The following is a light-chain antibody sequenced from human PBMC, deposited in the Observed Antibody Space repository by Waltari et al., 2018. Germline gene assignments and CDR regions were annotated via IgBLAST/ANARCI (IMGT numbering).Light chain of an antibody. CDR3: QQYDSYPWT. CDR2: KAS. V-gene: IGKV1-5*03. J-gene: IGKJ1*01. CDR1: QSISGW. Sequence: DIQMTQSPSTLSASVGDRVTVTCRASQSISGWLAWYQQKPGKAPKLLIYKASSLESGVPSRFSGSGSGTDFTLAISSLQPDDFATYDCQQYDSYPWTFGQGTKVEIK.